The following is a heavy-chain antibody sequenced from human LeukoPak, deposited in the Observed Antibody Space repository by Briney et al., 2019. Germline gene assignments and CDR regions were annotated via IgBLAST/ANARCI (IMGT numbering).Heavy chain of an antibody. CDR2: ISGSGGST. CDR3: AKGTYSSSPRDY. D-gene: IGHD6-6*01. V-gene: IGHV3-23*01. CDR1: GFTFSSCA. Sequence: PGGSLRLSCAASGFTFSSCAMSWVRQAPGKGLAWVSAISGSGGSTFYAGSVKGRFTISRDNSKNTLFLQMNSLRAEDTAVYYCAKGTYSSSPRDYWGQGTLVTVSS. J-gene: IGHJ4*02.